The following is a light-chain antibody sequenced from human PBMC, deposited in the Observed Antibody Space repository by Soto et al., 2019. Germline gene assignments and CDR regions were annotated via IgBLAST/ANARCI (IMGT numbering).Light chain of an antibody. CDR3: QHYGSSSWT. V-gene: IGKV3-20*01. CDR2: ATS. J-gene: IGKJ1*01. CDR1: QIFSSN. Sequence: EIVLTQSPGTLSLSPGDRAALSCRASQIFSSNLAWFQQKPGQAPRLLIYATSIRVAGIPARFSGSGSGTEFTLTISRLEPEDFAVYYCQHYGSSSWTFGQGTKVDIK.